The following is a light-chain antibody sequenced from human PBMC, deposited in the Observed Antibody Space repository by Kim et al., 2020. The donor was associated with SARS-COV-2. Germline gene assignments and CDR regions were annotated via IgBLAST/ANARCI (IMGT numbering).Light chain of an antibody. J-gene: IGKJ2*01. Sequence: SASVGDRVPISCRASQGVSNYLAWFQQTPGKAPTSLIYAASSLQNGVPSRFSGSRSGTDFTLTISSLQPEDFATYYCQQYNIFPYTFGQGTKLEIK. CDR3: QQYNIFPYT. CDR2: AAS. CDR1: QGVSNY. V-gene: IGKV1-16*01.